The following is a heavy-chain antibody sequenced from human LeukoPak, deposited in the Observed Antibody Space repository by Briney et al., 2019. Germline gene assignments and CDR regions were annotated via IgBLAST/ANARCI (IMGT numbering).Heavy chain of an antibody. D-gene: IGHD2-15*01. CDR1: GFTFSDYY. J-gene: IGHJ6*02. Sequence: PGGSLRLSCAASGFTFSDYYMSWIRQAPGKGLEWVSYISSSGSTIYYADSVKGRFTISRDNSKNTLYLQMNSLRAEDTAVYYCAREVGYCSGGSCYGMDVWGQGTTVTVSS. CDR2: ISSSGSTI. CDR3: AREVGYCSGGSCYGMDV. V-gene: IGHV3-11*04.